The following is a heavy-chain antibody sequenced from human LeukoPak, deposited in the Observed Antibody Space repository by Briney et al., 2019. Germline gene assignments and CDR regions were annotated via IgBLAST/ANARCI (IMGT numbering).Heavy chain of an antibody. J-gene: IGHJ5*02. Sequence: GGSLRLSCEGSGFTFSNYWIGWVRQAPGKGLQWVANIKTDGSEKYYVDSVKGRFTISRDNSKNTLYLQMNSLRAEDTAVYYCAKDSGIAVAGTLFNWFDPWGQGTLVTVSS. CDR1: GFTFSNYW. CDR3: AKDSGIAVAGTLFNWFDP. D-gene: IGHD6-19*01. CDR2: IKTDGSEK. V-gene: IGHV3-7*01.